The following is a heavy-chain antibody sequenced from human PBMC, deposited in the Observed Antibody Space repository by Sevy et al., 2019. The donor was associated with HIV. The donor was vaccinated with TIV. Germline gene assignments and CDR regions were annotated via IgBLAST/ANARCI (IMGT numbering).Heavy chain of an antibody. J-gene: IGHJ4*02. CDR3: AREGWDKTDFGVVDY. V-gene: IGHV1-2*06. CDR2: INPNSGGT. CDR1: GYTFTGYY. D-gene: IGHD3-3*01. Sequence: ASVKVSCKASGYTFTGYYMHWVRQAPGQGLEWMGRINPNSGGTNYAQKLQGRVTMTRDTSISTAYMELSRLRSDDTAVYYCAREGWDKTDFGVVDYWGQGTLVTVSS.